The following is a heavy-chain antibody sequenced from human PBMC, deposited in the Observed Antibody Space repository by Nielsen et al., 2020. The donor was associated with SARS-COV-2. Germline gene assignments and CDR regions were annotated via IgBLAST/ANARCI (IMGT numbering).Heavy chain of an antibody. Sequence: SETLSLTCTVSGGSISSGSYYWSWIRQPAGKGLEWIGRIYTSGSTNYNPSLKSRVTISVDTSKNQFSLKLSSVTAADTAVYYCARGLVMYYDFWSSSYYYYYGMDVWGQGTTVTVSS. V-gene: IGHV4-61*02. J-gene: IGHJ6*02. CDR1: GGSISSGSYY. CDR2: IYTSGST. D-gene: IGHD3-3*01. CDR3: ARGLVMYYDFWSSSYYYYYGMDV.